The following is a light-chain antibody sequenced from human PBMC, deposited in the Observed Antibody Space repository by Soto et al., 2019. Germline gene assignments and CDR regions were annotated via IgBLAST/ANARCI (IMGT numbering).Light chain of an antibody. CDR2: GAS. CDR1: QDVGKW. CDR3: QQANSFPIT. J-gene: IGKJ5*01. V-gene: IGKV1-12*01. Sequence: DVQVTQSSASVSASVGDRCTITCRASQDVGKWLAWYQQKPGKAPTLLIHGASSLQSGVPPRYSGSGYGTDFTLTISSLQPEDLATYYCQQANSFPITFGQGTRLEIK.